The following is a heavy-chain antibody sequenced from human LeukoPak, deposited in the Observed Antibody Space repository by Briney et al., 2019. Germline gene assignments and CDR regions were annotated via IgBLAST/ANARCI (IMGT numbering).Heavy chain of an antibody. CDR3: ARQGIKNWFDP. CDR2: IYTSGST. Sequence: SETLSLTCTVSGGSISSYYWSWIRQPPGKGLEWIGYIYTSGSTNYNPSLKSRVTISVDTSKNQFSLKLSSVTAADTAVYYCARQGIKNWFDPWGQGTLVTVSP. J-gene: IGHJ5*02. CDR1: GGSISSYY. D-gene: IGHD3-10*01. V-gene: IGHV4-4*09.